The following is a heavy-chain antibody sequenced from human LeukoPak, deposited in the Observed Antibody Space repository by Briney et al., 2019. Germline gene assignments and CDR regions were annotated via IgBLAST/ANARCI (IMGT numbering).Heavy chain of an antibody. J-gene: IGHJ4*02. CDR2: ISTNGGST. Sequence: PEGSLRLSCAASGFTFSNYAMYWVRQAPGRGLEYVSAISTNGGSTDYANSVKGRFTISRDNSDNRVFLQMGTLRAEDMAVYYCARGGYYDSSGSFDYWGQGILVTVSS. V-gene: IGHV3-64*01. CDR3: ARGGYYDSSGSFDY. D-gene: IGHD3-22*01. CDR1: GFTFSNYA.